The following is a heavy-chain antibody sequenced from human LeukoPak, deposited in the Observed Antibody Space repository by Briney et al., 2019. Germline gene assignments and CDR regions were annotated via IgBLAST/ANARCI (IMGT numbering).Heavy chain of an antibody. CDR1: GFTFSSYG. J-gene: IGHJ6*02. Sequence: GRSLRLSCAASGFTFSSYGMHWVRQAPGKGLEWVAVISYDGTNKYYADSVKGRFTISRDNSKNTLYLQMNSLRAEDTAVYYCAKRMGPSIAASDLDVWGQGTTVTVSS. V-gene: IGHV3-30*18. CDR3: AKRMGPSIAASDLDV. CDR2: ISYDGTNK. D-gene: IGHD6-6*01.